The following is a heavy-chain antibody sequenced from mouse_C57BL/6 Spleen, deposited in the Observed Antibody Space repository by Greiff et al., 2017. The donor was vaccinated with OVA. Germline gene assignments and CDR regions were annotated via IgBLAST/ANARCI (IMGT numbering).Heavy chain of an antibody. CDR3: ARGPYYCGSSYDAMDY. V-gene: IGHV14-3*01. CDR1: GFNIKNTY. CDR2: IDPANGNT. D-gene: IGHD1-1*01. Sequence: EVQLQQSVAELVRPGASVKLSCTASGFNIKNTYMHWVKQRPEQGLEWIGRIDPANGNTKYAPKFQGKATITADTSSNTAYLQLSSLTSEDTAIYYCARGPYYCGSSYDAMDYWGQGTSVTVSS. J-gene: IGHJ4*01.